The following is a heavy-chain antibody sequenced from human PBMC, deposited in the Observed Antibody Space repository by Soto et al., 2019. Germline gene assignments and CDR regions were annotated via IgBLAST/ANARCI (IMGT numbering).Heavy chain of an antibody. CDR1: WGQFSRYA. CDR3: ARDIPPYNWFDP. CDR2: IIPIFGTS. Sequence: KVPWGQFSRYAIGWVREAPGQGLESMGGIIPIFGTSNYAQKFQGRVTITADESTSTAYMELISLRSEDTAVYDCARDIPPYNWFDPWGQGTLVTVSS. J-gene: IGHJ5*02. V-gene: IGHV1-69*01.